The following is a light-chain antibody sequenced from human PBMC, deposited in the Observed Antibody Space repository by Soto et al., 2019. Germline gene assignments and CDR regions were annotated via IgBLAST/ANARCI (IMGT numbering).Light chain of an antibody. J-gene: IGKJ1*01. CDR3: QQYDNWPPWT. Sequence: EVGMTQSPATVSVSPGERATLSCRASQSVRDNIAWYQQKPGSAPRLLISGASTRAPGIPARFCGSGSGTEFTLTISSLQSEDFAFYYCQQYDNWPPWTFGQGTKV. CDR2: GAS. CDR1: QSVRDN. V-gene: IGKV3-15*01.